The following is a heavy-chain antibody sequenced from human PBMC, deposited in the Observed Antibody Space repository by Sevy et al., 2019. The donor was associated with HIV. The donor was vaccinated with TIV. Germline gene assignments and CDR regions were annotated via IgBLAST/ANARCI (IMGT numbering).Heavy chain of an antibody. CDR2: IRYDGSNK. D-gene: IGHD3-10*01. CDR1: GFTFSSYG. J-gene: IGHJ6*02. Sequence: GGSLRLSCAASGFTFSSYGMHWVRQAPGKGLEWLAFIRYDGSNKYYADSVKGRFTISRDNSKNTLYLQMNSLRAEDTAVYYCAKVSRKNNYYGSGSYYYYYYGMDVWGQGTTVTVSS. CDR3: AKVSRKNNYYGSGSYYYYYYGMDV. V-gene: IGHV3-30*02.